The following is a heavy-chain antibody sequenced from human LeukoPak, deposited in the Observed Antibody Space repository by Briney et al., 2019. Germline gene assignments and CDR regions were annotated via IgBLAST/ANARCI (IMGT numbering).Heavy chain of an antibody. V-gene: IGHV1-3*04. Sequence: ASAKVSCKASGYTFTNYAMHWVRQAPGQRLEWMGWINTGGDTAYSQRFQGRVTIISDTSASTAYMDLSNLRSEDTAVYYCAREGFGSGTNLEVGYFDYWGQGSLVTVSS. CDR1: GYTFTNYA. D-gene: IGHD3-10*01. CDR2: INTGGDT. CDR3: AREGFGSGTNLEVGYFDY. J-gene: IGHJ4*02.